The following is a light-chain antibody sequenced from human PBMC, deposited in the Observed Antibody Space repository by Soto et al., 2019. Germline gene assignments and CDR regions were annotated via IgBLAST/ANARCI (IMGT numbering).Light chain of an antibody. Sequence: ETVMTQSPATLSVSPGERATLSCRASQSVSSNLAWYQQKPGQAPRLLIYGTSTRATGIPARFSGSGSGTDFTLTISSLQSGDFAVYYCQQYNNWPLTFGGGAKVEIK. J-gene: IGKJ4*01. CDR1: QSVSSN. V-gene: IGKV3-15*01. CDR3: QQYNNWPLT. CDR2: GTS.